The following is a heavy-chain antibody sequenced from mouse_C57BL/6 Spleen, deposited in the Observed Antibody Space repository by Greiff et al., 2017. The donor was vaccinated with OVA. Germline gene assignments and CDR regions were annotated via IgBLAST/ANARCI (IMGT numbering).Heavy chain of an antibody. D-gene: IGHD1-1*01. J-gene: IGHJ4*01. CDR2: IYPSDSET. Sequence: QVQLQQPGAELVRPGSSVKLSCKASGYTFTSYWMDWVKQRPGHGLEWIGNIYPSDSETHYNQKLKDQATLTEDKSSSTAYMQLSSLTFEDSAVYYLASRYDYYVGYYAMDYWGQGTSVTVSS. V-gene: IGHV1-61*01. CDR3: ASRYDYYVGYYAMDY. CDR1: GYTFTSYW.